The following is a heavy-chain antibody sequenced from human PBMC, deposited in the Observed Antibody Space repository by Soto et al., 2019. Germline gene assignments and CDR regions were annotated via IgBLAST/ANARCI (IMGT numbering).Heavy chain of an antibody. CDR2: ISANNGNK. D-gene: IGHD2-15*01. CDR3: AGDHRYCDGGSCYVVDY. V-gene: IGHV1-18*01. Sequence: QVQLVQSGAEVKKPGASVKVSCKASGYNFNSYGISWVRQAPGQGLEWMGWISANNGNKKYAQKVQGRVTMTTDTSTSIAHMELSSLRSDDSAGYYCAGDHRYCDGGSCYVVDYWGQGTLVTVAS. CDR1: GYNFNSYG. J-gene: IGHJ4*02.